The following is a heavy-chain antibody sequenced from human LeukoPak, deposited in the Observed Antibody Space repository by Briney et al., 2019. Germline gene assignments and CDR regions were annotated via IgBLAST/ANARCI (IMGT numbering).Heavy chain of an antibody. J-gene: IGHJ6*02. CDR3: ARWGQQQWLWRDYYYYGMDV. V-gene: IGHV4-34*01. Sequence: PSETLSLTCTVSGGSISSYYWSWIRQPPGKGLEWIGEINHSGSTNYNPSLKSRVTISVDTSKNQFSLKLSSATAADTAVYYCARWGQQQWLWRDYYYYGMDVWGQGTTVAVSS. CDR2: INHSGST. D-gene: IGHD6-19*01. CDR1: GGSISSYY.